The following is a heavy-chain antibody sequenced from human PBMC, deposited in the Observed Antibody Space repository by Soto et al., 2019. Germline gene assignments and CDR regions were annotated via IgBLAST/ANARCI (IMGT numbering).Heavy chain of an antibody. CDR3: AKDRTFSDSWPSGPFDY. J-gene: IGHJ4*02. D-gene: IGHD6-13*01. CDR1: GFTFRSYG. CDR2: ISYDGHNT. Sequence: QVQLVESGGGVVQPGRSLRLACAASGFTFRSYGIHWVRQAPGKGLEWVAVISYDGHNTFYADSVKGRFTVSRVNSKNTLYLQMNSLTAEDTAVYYCAKDRTFSDSWPSGPFDYWGQGTLVTVSS. V-gene: IGHV3-30*18.